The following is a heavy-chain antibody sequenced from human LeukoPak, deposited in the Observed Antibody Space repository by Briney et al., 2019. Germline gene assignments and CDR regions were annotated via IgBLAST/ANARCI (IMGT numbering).Heavy chain of an antibody. D-gene: IGHD6-13*01. CDR1: GGSISSSSYY. CDR3: ARLPPTRIAAAEDLVY. CDR2: TYYSGST. Sequence: PSETLSLTCTVSGGSISSSSYYWGWIRQPPGKGLEWIGSTYYSGSTYYNPSLKSRVTISVDTSKNQFSLKLSSVTAADTAVYYCARLPPTRIAAAEDLVYWGQGTLVTVSS. V-gene: IGHV4-39*01. J-gene: IGHJ4*02.